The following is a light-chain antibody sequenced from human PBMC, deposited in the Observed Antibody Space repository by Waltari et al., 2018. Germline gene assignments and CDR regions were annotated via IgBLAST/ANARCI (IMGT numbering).Light chain of an antibody. CDR2: RAS. Sequence: EIVMTQSPATLSVSPGEGTTLPCRASQSIRSNLAWYQQKPGQAPRLLIYRASTRATGIPARFSGSGSGTEYTLTISWLQSEDFAVYYCQQYNDWPLTFGGGTEVEVK. CDR3: QQYNDWPLT. J-gene: IGKJ4*01. CDR1: QSIRSN. V-gene: IGKV3-15*01.